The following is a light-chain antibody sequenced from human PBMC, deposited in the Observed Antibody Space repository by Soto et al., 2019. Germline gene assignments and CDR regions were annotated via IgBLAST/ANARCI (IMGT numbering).Light chain of an antibody. Sequence: EIVLTQSPGTLSLSPGERATLSCGASQSISSTYLAWYQHKPGQPPRLLIYGASNRAPGIPDRFTGSESETDFTLTISRLEPEDFAVYFCQQYGNSPTFGGGTKVEIK. CDR1: QSISSTY. CDR3: QQYGNSPT. CDR2: GAS. V-gene: IGKV3-20*01. J-gene: IGKJ4*01.